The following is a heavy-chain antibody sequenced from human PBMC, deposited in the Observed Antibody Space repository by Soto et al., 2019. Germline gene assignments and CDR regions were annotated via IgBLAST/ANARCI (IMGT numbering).Heavy chain of an antibody. CDR1: GYSITNGYY. D-gene: IGHD2-15*01. CDR2: IYHSGNT. CDR3: ARVKSAGRGSFHY. Sequence: PSETLSLTCAVSGYSITNGYYWGWVRQPPGKGLEWIGSIYHSGNTYYNPSLKSRVTISLDTSKNQFSLKLTSVTAADTAMYYCARVKSAGRGSFHYWGQGTLVTVSS. J-gene: IGHJ4*02. V-gene: IGHV4-38-2*01.